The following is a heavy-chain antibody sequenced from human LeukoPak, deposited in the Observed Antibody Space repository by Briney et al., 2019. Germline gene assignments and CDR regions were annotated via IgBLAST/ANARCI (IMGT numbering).Heavy chain of an antibody. D-gene: IGHD3-10*01. Sequence: ASVKVSCKASGYSFTGHYMHWVRQAPGQGLEWMGWINPKSGGTNYAQKFQGRVTMTRDTSISTAYMDMSSLRSDDTAVYYCARVNTLIRGIGWFDPWGQGILVTVSS. V-gene: IGHV1-2*02. CDR2: INPKSGGT. CDR1: GYSFTGHY. CDR3: ARVNTLIRGIGWFDP. J-gene: IGHJ5*02.